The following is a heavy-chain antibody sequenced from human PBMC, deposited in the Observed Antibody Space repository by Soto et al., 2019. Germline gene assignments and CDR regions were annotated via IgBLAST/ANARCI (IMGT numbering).Heavy chain of an antibody. D-gene: IGHD3-22*01. V-gene: IGHV3-15*01. CDR1: GFTFSNAW. J-gene: IGHJ4*02. CDR2: IKSKTDGGAT. Sequence: GGSLRLSCAASGFTFSNAWMSWVRQAPGKGLEWVGRIKSKTDGGATDYAAPVKGRFTISRDDSKNTLYLQMNSLKTEDTAVYYCTTDSDYYDSSGYPYWGQGTLVTVSS. CDR3: TTDSDYYDSSGYPY.